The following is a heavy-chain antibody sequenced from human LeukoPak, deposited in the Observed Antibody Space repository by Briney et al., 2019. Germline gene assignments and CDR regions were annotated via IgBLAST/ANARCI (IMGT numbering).Heavy chain of an antibody. CDR3: ARPPGGPLEPLVDYDY. CDR1: GGTFSSYA. J-gene: IGHJ4*02. V-gene: IGHV1-69*04. Sequence: SVKVSCKASGGTFSSYAISWVRQAPGQGLEWMGRIIPILGIANYAQKFQGRVTITADKSTSTAYMELSSLRAEDTAVYYCARPPGGPLEPLVDYDYWGQGTLVTVSS. CDR2: IIPILGIA. D-gene: IGHD3-16*01.